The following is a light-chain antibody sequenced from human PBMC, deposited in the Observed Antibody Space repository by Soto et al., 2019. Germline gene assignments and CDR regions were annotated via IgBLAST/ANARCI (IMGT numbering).Light chain of an antibody. J-gene: IGKJ4*01. CDR1: QSIRSW. Sequence: DIQMTQSPSTLSASVGDRVTITCRASQSIRSWLAWYQQKPGKAPKLLIYDVSSLQSGVPSRFSGSESGTEFTLTISSLQPDDFATYYCQQYNSYSLTFGGGTKVEIK. V-gene: IGKV1-5*01. CDR3: QQYNSYSLT. CDR2: DVS.